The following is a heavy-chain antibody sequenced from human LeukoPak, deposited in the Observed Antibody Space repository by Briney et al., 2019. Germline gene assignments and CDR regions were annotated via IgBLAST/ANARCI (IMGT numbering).Heavy chain of an antibody. D-gene: IGHD6-13*01. CDR1: GGSISSSIYY. CDR2: IYHSGTT. CDR3: ATYRLGAATFDY. Sequence: PSETLSLTCTVSGGSISSSIYYWGWIRQPPGKGLEWIGSIYHSGTTYYNPSLKSRVTISVDTSKNQFSLKLSSVTAADTAVYYCATYRLGAATFDYWGQGTLVTVSS. J-gene: IGHJ4*02. V-gene: IGHV4-39*01.